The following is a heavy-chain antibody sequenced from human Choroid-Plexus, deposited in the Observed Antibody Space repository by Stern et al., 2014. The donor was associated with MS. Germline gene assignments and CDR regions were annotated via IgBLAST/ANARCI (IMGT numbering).Heavy chain of an antibody. CDR1: GFTFGSCA. CDR3: AKDRQYLTYFFDH. V-gene: IGHV3-30*18. CDR2: VSYDGSNK. D-gene: IGHD2/OR15-2a*01. J-gene: IGHJ5*02. Sequence: VQLVESGGGVVQPGRPLRLSWVASGFTFGSCAMHWVRQAPGTGLEWVAGVSYDGSNKYYAGSVKGRFTISRDNSQNTLYMQMSSLRPEDTAVYYCAKDRQYLTYFFDHWGQGSLVTVSS.